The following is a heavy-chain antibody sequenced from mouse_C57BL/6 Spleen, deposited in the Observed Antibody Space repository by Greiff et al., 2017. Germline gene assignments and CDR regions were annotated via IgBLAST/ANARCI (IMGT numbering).Heavy chain of an antibody. CDR3: ARKRGGSGTGIDY. V-gene: IGHV1-53*01. Sequence: QVQLQQPGPELVKPGASVKLSCKASGSTFTSYWMTWVKQRPGQGLEWIGNINPSNGGTNYNEKFKSKATLTVDKSSSPAYMQRSSLTSEDSAVDYCARKRGGSGTGIDYWGQGATLTVAS. J-gene: IGHJ2*01. CDR2: INPSNGGT. CDR1: GSTFTSYW. D-gene: IGHD4-1*01.